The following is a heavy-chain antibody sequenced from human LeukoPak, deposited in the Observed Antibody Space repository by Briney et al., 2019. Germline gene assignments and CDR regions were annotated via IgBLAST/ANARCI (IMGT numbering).Heavy chain of an antibody. CDR1: GFTFSSYA. CDR3: AKDLGYSSGWFPEGYFGY. J-gene: IGHJ4*02. D-gene: IGHD6-19*01. Sequence: GGSLRLSCAASGFTFSSYAMSWVRQAPGKGLEWVSAISGSGGSTYYADSVKGRFTISRDNSKNTLYLQMNSLRAEDTAVYYCAKDLGYSSGWFPEGYFGYWGQGTLVTVSS. CDR2: ISGSGGST. V-gene: IGHV3-23*01.